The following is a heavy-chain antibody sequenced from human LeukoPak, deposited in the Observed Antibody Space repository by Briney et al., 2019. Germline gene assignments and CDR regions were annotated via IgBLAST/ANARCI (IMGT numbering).Heavy chain of an antibody. CDR2: ISSSSSYI. CDR3: ARASDLWFGELLSSY. Sequence: GGSLRLSCAASGFTFISYSMNWVRQAPGKGLEWVSSISSSSSYIYYADSVKGRFTISRDNAKNSLYLQMNSLRAEDTAVYYCARASDLWFGELLSSYWGQGTLVTVSS. D-gene: IGHD3-10*01. CDR1: GFTFISYS. J-gene: IGHJ4*02. V-gene: IGHV3-21*01.